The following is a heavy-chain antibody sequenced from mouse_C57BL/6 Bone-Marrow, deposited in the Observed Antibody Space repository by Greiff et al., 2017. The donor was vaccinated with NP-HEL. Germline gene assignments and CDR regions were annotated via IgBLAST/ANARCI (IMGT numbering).Heavy chain of an antibody. V-gene: IGHV1-76*01. CDR1: GYTFTDYY. CDR2: IYPGSGNT. Sequence: VKLQESGAELVRPGASVKLSCKASGYTFTDYYINWVKQRPGQGLEWIARIYPGSGNTYYNEKFKGKATLTAEKSSSTAYMQLSSVISDDSSVYFCARRELLCHYYAMDYWGQGTSVTVSS. D-gene: IGHD2-1*01. J-gene: IGHJ4*01. CDR3: ARRELLCHYYAMDY.